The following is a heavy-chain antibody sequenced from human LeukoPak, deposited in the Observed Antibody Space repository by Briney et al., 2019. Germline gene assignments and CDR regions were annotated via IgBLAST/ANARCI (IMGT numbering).Heavy chain of an antibody. V-gene: IGHV5-51*01. CDR1: GYSFTNYW. D-gene: IGHD2-2*01. CDR2: IYPGDSDT. Sequence: PGESLKISCKGSGYSFTNYWIGWVRQLPGKGLEWMGTIYPGDSDTRYSPSFQGQVTISADKSITTAYLQWSSLKASDTAMYYCARRGYCATTTCYRLFDYWGQGTLVTVSS. J-gene: IGHJ4*02. CDR3: ARRGYCATTTCYRLFDY.